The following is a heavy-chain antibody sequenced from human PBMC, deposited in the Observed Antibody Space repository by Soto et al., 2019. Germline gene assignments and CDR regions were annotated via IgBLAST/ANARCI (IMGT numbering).Heavy chain of an antibody. CDR2: INPNTGYT. Sequence: QVQLVQSGAAMKKPGASVKVSCKASGYTFTSYDINWVRQATGQGLEWMGWINPNTGYTDYAQKFQDRVTRTGNTSITTASMELSSLRSEYTAVYYCVRGRVMITFGVVIVIDYWGQGSPVTVSS. V-gene: IGHV1-8*01. D-gene: IGHD3-16*02. CDR1: GYTFTSYD. CDR3: VRGRVMITFGVVIVIDY. J-gene: IGHJ4*02.